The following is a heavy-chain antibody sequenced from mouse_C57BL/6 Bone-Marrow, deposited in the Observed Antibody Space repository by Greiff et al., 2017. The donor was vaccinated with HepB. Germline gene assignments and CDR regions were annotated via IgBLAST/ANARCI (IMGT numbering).Heavy chain of an antibody. D-gene: IGHD2-4*01. V-gene: IGHV7-3*01. CDR1: GFTFTDYY. CDR3: ARFDYGFAY. Sequence: EVKLVDSGGGLVQPGGSLSLSCAASGFTFTDYYMSWVRQPPGKALEWLGFIRNKANGYTTEYSASVKGRFTISRDNSQSILYLQMNALRAEDSATYYCARFDYGFAYWGQGTLVTVSA. J-gene: IGHJ3*01. CDR2: IRNKANGYTT.